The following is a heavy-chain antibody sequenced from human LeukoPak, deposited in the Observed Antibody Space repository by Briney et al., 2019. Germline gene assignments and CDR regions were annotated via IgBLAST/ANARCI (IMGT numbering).Heavy chain of an antibody. D-gene: IGHD6-13*01. CDR2: INTNTGNP. CDR3: ARRGSSFLADYYYMDV. Sequence: ASVKVSCKASGYTFTSYAMNWVRQAPGQGLEWMGWINTNTGNPTYAQGFTGRFVFSLDTSVSTAYLQISSLKAEDTAVYYCARRGSSFLADYYYMDVWGKGTTVTVSS. J-gene: IGHJ6*03. V-gene: IGHV7-4-1*02. CDR1: GYTFTSYA.